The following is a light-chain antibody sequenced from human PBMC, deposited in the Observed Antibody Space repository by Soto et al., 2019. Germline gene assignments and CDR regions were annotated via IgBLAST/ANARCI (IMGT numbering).Light chain of an antibody. Sequence: DIQLTQSPSSLSASVGDRVTITCRASQNINGYLAWYQQKPGKAPKLLIYWASSLISGVPSRFTGGESGTEFTLTISSLQPDDFATYYCQQYSAYPLTFDGGTKVDVK. CDR2: WAS. J-gene: IGKJ4*01. CDR3: QQYSAYPLT. V-gene: IGKV1-5*03. CDR1: QNINGY.